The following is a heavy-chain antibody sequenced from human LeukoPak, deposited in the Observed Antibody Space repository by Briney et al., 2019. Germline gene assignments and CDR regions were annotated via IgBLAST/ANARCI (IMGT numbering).Heavy chain of an antibody. J-gene: IGHJ4*02. CDR2: ISSSSSTI. D-gene: IGHD2-2*01. CDR1: GFTFSSYS. CDR3: AKSYCGSTSCYHYFDY. V-gene: IGHV3-48*02. Sequence: GGSLRLSCAASGFTFSSYSMNWVRQAPGKGLEWVSYISSSSSTIYYADSVKGRFTISRDNAKNSLYLQMNSLRDEDTAVYYCAKSYCGSTSCYHYFDYLGQGTLVTVSS.